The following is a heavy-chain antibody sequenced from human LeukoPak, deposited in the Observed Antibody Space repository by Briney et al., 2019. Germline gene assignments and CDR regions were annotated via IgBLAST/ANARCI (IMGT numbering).Heavy chain of an antibody. V-gene: IGHV4-59*01. CDR3: ARLAYGSGSYYFDY. D-gene: IGHD3-10*01. CDR1: GGSISNYF. J-gene: IGHJ4*01. CDR2: IFYSGST. Sequence: SETLSLTCTVSGGSISNYFWSWIRQPPGKRLEWIAYIFYSGSTNYNASLKSRAIISVDTSNNQFSLKLISVTAADTAVYYCARLAYGSGSYYFDYWGHGTLVTVSS.